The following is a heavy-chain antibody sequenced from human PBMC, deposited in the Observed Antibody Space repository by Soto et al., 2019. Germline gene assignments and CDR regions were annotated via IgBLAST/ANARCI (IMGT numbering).Heavy chain of an antibody. V-gene: IGHV3-23*01. Sequence: EVQLLESGGGLVQPGGSLRLSCAASGFTLSNYAINWVRQAPGKGLEWVSGITLNGDNTYHADSVKGRFTVSRDNSKNTLYLEMNSLRVEDTAVYSCARELSYYSYGMDVWGPGTTVIVSS. J-gene: IGHJ6*02. CDR3: ARELSYYSYGMDV. CDR1: GFTLSNYA. D-gene: IGHD3-16*02. CDR2: ITLNGDNT.